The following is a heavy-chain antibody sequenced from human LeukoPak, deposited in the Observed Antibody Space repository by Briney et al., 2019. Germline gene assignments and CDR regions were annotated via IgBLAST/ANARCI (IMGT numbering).Heavy chain of an antibody. D-gene: IGHD5/OR15-5a*01. V-gene: IGHV3-23*01. CDR2: ISGSGGST. Sequence: PGGSLRLSCAASGFTFSSYAMSWVRQAPGKGLEWVSAISGSGGSTSYADSVKGRFTFSRDNSKNTLYLQMNSLRAEDTAVYYCAKGGYSVLANSYFDSWGQGTLVTVSS. CDR3: AKGGYSVLANSYFDS. CDR1: GFTFSSYA. J-gene: IGHJ4*02.